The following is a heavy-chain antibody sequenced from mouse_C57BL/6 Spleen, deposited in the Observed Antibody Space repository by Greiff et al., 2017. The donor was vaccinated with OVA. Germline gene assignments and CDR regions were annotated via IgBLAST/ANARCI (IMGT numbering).Heavy chain of an antibody. V-gene: IGHV5-17*01. CDR2: ISSGSSTI. CDR1: GFTFSDYG. J-gene: IGHJ1*03. Sequence: VQLKESGGGLVKPGGSLKLSCAASGFTFSDYGMHWVRQAPEKGLEWVAYISSGSSTIYYADTVKGRFTISRDNAKNTLFLQMTSLRSEDTAMYYCAREIFLYFDVWGTGTTVTVSS. CDR3: AREIFLYFDV.